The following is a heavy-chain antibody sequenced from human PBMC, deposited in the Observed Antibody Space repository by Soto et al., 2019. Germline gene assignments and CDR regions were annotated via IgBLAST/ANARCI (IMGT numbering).Heavy chain of an antibody. CDR2: IYWNEDK. Sequence: QITLKESGPTLVKPTQTLTLTCTFSGFSLSTSGVGVGWIRQPPGRALEWLALIYWNEDKRYSPSLKSRLTITKDTAKNQPVLTQTNMDPVETAKYYSASGYYHFWPGYHNDACDIWGQGTMVTVSS. CDR3: ASGYYHFWPGYHNDACDI. D-gene: IGHD3-3*01. V-gene: IGHV2-5*01. J-gene: IGHJ3*02. CDR1: GFSLSTSGVG.